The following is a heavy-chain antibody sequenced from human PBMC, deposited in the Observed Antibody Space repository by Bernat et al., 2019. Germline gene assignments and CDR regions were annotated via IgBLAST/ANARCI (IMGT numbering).Heavy chain of an antibody. V-gene: IGHV1-18*01. CDR2: ISGYNGKT. D-gene: IGHD6-13*01. CDR1: GYTFTSNG. CDR3: ARDGTAGAAGTFDYYGMDV. J-gene: IGHJ6*02. Sequence: QVQLVQPGAEVKKPGASVKVSCKASGYTFTSNGISWVRQAPGHGLEWMGWISGYNGKTNYAQKLQGRVTMTTDTSTSTAYMELRSLRSDDTAVYYCARDGTAGAAGTFDYYGMDVWGQGTTVTVSS.